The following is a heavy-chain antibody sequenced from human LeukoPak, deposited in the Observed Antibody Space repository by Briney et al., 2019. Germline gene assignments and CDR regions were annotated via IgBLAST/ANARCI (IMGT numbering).Heavy chain of an antibody. V-gene: IGHV1-2*02. CDR2: INPNSGGT. Sequence: ASVKVSCKASGYTFTGYYMHWVRQAPGQGLEWMGWINPNSGGTNYAQKFQGRVTMTRDTSISTAYMELSRLRSDDTAVYYCARFGSEGSSGWRPWLYYYYYMDVWGKGTTVTVSS. CDR3: ARFGSEGSSGWRPWLYYYYYMDV. D-gene: IGHD6-19*01. CDR1: GYTFTGYY. J-gene: IGHJ6*03.